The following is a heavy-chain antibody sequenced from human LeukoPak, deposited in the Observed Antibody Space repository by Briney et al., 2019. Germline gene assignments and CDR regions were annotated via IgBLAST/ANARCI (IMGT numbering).Heavy chain of an antibody. Sequence: GASVKVSCKASGGTFSSYAIGWVRQAPGQGLEWMGRIIPILGIANYAQKFQGRVTITADKSTSTAYMELSSLRSEDTAVYYCARGYNKRDYYYYYGMDVWGQGTTVTVSS. CDR2: IIPILGIA. CDR3: ARGYNKRDYYYYYGMDV. CDR1: GGTFSSYA. V-gene: IGHV1-69*04. J-gene: IGHJ6*02. D-gene: IGHD1-1*01.